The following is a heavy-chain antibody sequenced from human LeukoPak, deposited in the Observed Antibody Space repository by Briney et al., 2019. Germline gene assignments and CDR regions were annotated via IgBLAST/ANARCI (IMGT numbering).Heavy chain of an antibody. V-gene: IGHV1-8*01. CDR1: GYTLTELS. D-gene: IGHD3-3*01. CDR3: ARGRKDDFWSGYSLYYYYGMDV. Sequence: ASVKVSCKVSGYTLTELSMHWVRQATGQGLEWMGWMNPNSGNTGYAQKFQGRVTMTRNTSISTAYMELSSLRSEDTAVYYCARGRKDDFWSGYSLYYYYGMDVWGQGTTVTVSS. CDR2: MNPNSGNT. J-gene: IGHJ6*02.